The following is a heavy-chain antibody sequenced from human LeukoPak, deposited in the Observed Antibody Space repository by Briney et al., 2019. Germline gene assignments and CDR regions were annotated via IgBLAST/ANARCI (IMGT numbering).Heavy chain of an antibody. V-gene: IGHV4-31*03. CDR1: GGAIGSDGYY. J-gene: IGHJ4*02. CDR3: ARGSYYGFSGDS. CDR2: IYYSGSA. D-gene: IGHD3-10*01. Sequence: PSETLSLTCSVSGGAIGSDGYYWNWIRQHPGKGLEWIGYIYYSGSASYNPSLKSRVTISVDTSKNQFSLRLSSVTAADTAVYYCARGSYYGFSGDSWGQGSLVIVSS.